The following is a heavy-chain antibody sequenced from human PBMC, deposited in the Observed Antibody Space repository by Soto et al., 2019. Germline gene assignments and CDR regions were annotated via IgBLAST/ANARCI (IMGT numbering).Heavy chain of an antibody. V-gene: IGHV1-69*01. D-gene: IGHD3-22*01. CDR1: GGTFSSYA. Sequence: SVKVSCKASGGTFSSYAISWVRQAPGQGLEWMGGIIPIFGTANYAQKFQGRVTIAADESTSTAYMELSSLRSEDTAVYYCARGYYDSSGYYYYYYGMDVWGQGTTVTVSS. CDR3: ARGYYDSSGYYYYYYGMDV. CDR2: IIPIFGTA. J-gene: IGHJ6*02.